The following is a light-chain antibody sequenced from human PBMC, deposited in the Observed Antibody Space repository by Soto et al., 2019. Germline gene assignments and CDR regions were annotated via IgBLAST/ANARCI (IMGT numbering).Light chain of an antibody. CDR1: RSVSSN. J-gene: IGKJ1*01. CDR2: DAS. Sequence: EIVVTHSSATLSLSPGANATLACWASRSVSSNLAWYQQKPGQAPRLLIYDASNRATGIPARFSGSGSGTDFTLTISSLEPEDFAVYYCQQRSNWWTFGQGTKVDI. V-gene: IGKV3-11*01. CDR3: QQRSNWWT.